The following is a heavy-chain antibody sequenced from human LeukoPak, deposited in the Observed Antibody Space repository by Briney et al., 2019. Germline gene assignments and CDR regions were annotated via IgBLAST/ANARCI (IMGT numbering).Heavy chain of an antibody. V-gene: IGHV4-4*07. CDR2: ISTLGST. CDR3: ARVAKYLVGASSTPFFEY. J-gene: IGHJ4*02. CDR1: GGSINNYY. D-gene: IGHD1-26*01. Sequence: SETLSLTCSVSGGSINNYYWTWIRQPAGKGLEWIGHISTLGSTNYNPSLKSRVSMSVDTSNYHFSLKLSFVTAADTAIYYFARVAKYLVGASSTPFFEYWGQGTRVTVSS.